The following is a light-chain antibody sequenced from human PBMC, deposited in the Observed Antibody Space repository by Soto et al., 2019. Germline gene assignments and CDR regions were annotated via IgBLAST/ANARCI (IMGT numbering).Light chain of an antibody. Sequence: EIVLTQSPGTLSLSPGDRATLSCRTSQSVSNNYLAWYQQKPGQAPRLLIHGASSRATGIPVRFSGSGSGTDFTLTISRLETEDCAVYYCQEYGGSRRWTFGQGTKVEIK. CDR3: QEYGGSRRWT. J-gene: IGKJ1*01. CDR2: GAS. V-gene: IGKV3-20*01. CDR1: QSVSNNY.